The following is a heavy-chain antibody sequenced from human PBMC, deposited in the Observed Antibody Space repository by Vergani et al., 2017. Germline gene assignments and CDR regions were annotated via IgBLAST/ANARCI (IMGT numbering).Heavy chain of an antibody. CDR3: ARGPVWGEQLYDY. CDR2: ISSSSSYI. Sequence: VQLVESGGGLVKPGGSLRLSCAASGFTFSSYSMNWVRQAPGKGLEWVSSISSSSSYIYYADSVKGRFTISRDNAKNSLYLQMNSLRAEDTAVYYCARGPVWGEQLYDYWGQGTLVTVSS. J-gene: IGHJ4*02. V-gene: IGHV3-21*01. CDR1: GFTFSSYS. D-gene: IGHD3-16*01.